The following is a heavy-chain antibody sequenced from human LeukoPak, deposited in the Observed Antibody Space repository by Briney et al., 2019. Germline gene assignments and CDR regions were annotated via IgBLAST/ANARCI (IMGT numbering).Heavy chain of an antibody. CDR2: ISSSSSTI. CDR3: AITCSSTSCYIFQH. D-gene: IGHD2-2*02. V-gene: IGHV3-48*01. J-gene: IGHJ1*01. CDR1: GFTFSSYS. Sequence: PGGSLRLSCAASGFTFSSYSMNWVRQAPGKGLEWVSYISSSSSTIYYADSVKGRFTISRDNAKNSLYLQMNSLRAEDTAVYYCAITCSSTSCYIFQHWGQGTLVTVSS.